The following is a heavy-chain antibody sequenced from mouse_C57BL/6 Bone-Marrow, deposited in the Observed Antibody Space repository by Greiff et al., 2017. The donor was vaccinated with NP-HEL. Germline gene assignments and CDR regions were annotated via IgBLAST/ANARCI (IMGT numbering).Heavy chain of an antibody. V-gene: IGHV1-55*01. D-gene: IGHD1-1*01. CDR2: IYPGSGST. Sequence: VQLQQPGAELVKPGASVKLSCKASGYTFTSYWITWVKQRPGQGLEWIGDIYPGSGSTNYNEKFKSKATLTVDTSSSTAYMQLSSLTSEDSAVYYCARGEGTTVVGGYYAMDYGGQGTSVTVSA. CDR1: GYTFTSYW. CDR3: ARGEGTTVVGGYYAMDY. J-gene: IGHJ4*01.